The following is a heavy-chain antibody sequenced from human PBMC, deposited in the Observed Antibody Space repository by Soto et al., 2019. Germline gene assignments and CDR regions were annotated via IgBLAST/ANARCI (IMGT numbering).Heavy chain of an antibody. J-gene: IGHJ4*02. CDR3: ARFGYCSGGSCYAQFDY. D-gene: IGHD2-15*01. V-gene: IGHV4-31*03. CDR1: GGSISSGGYY. Sequence: SETLSLTCTVSGGSISSGGYYWSWIRQHPGKGLEWIGYIYYSGSTYYNTSLKSRVTISVDTSKNQFSMKMSSVTAADTAVYYCARFGYCSGGSCYAQFDYWGQGTLVTVSS. CDR2: IYYSGST.